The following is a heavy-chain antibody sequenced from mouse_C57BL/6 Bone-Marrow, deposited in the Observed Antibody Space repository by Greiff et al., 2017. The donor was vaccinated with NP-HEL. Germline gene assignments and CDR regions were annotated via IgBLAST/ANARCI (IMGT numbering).Heavy chain of an antibody. V-gene: IGHV3-6*01. J-gene: IGHJ2*01. Sequence: VQLKQSGPGLVKPSQSLSLTCSVTGYSITSGYYWNWIRQFPGNQLEWMGYISYDGSNNYNTSLKNRIPITRDTSKNQIFLKLNSVTTEDTATYYCARDGGVWGQGTTLTVSS. CDR2: ISYDGSN. CDR3: ARDGGV. CDR1: GYSITSGYY.